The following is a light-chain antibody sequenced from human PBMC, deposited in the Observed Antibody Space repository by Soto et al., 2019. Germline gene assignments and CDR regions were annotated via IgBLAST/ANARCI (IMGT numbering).Light chain of an antibody. CDR2: GAS. Sequence: EIVMTQSPATLSVSPGERATPSCRARENVNSNLAWYQQESGQPPRLLVFGASTRATGVPARFSGSGSGTEFTLTISGLQSEDFAVYFCQQYASWPLTFGGGTKVDIK. CDR3: QQYASWPLT. J-gene: IGKJ4*01. V-gene: IGKV3-15*01. CDR1: ENVNSN.